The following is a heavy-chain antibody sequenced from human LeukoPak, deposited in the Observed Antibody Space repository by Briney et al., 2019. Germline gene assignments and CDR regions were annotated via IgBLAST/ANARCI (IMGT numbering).Heavy chain of an antibody. CDR3: AKDRYSGSYYFDY. J-gene: IGHJ4*02. V-gene: IGHV3-23*01. CDR1: GFTFSSYG. D-gene: IGHD1-26*01. Sequence: RPGGSLRLSCAASGFTFSSYGMSWVRQAPGKGLEWVSAISGSGGTTYYADSVKGRFTISRDNSKNTLHLQMNSLRAEDTAAYYCAKDRYSGSYYFDYWGQGTLVTVSS. CDR2: ISGSGGTT.